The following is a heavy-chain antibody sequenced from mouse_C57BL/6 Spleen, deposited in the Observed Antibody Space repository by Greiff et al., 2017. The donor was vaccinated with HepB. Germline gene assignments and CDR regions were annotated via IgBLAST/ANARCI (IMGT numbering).Heavy chain of an antibody. CDR3: ARDSNYGEWFAY. J-gene: IGHJ3*01. CDR2: INPGSGGT. V-gene: IGHV1-54*01. D-gene: IGHD2-5*01. Sequence: QVQLKQSGAELVRPGTSVKVSCKASGYAFTNYLIEWVKQRPGQGLEWIGVINPGSGGTNYNEKFKGKATLTADKSSSTAYMQLSSLTSEDSAVYFCARDSNYGEWFAYWGQGTLVTVSA. CDR1: GYAFTNYL.